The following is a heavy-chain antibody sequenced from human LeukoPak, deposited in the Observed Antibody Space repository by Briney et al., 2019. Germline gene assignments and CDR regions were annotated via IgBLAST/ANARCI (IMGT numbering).Heavy chain of an antibody. D-gene: IGHD3-22*01. CDR2: VYYSGST. Sequence: PSETLSLTCTVSGVSISSRGYYWDWSRQPPGKGLEWIGSVYYSGSTYYTPSLKSRVTISVDTSKNQFSLKLNSVTAADTAVYYCARRSFHDSSAFDIWGQGTMVTVSS. J-gene: IGHJ3*02. V-gene: IGHV4-39*01. CDR1: GVSISSRGYY. CDR3: ARRSFHDSSAFDI.